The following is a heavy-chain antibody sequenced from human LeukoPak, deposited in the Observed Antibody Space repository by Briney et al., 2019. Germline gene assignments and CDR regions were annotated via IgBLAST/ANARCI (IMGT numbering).Heavy chain of an antibody. D-gene: IGHD2-2*01. Sequence: SETLSLTCDVSAGSISDVTYYWSWIRQPAGKGLEWIGRIYTSGSTNYNPSLKSRVTISVDTSKNQFSLKLSSVTAADTAVYYCARVVPAAILDYWGQGTLVTVSS. CDR2: IYTSGST. J-gene: IGHJ4*02. CDR3: ARVVPAAILDY. V-gene: IGHV4-61*02. CDR1: AGSISDVTYY.